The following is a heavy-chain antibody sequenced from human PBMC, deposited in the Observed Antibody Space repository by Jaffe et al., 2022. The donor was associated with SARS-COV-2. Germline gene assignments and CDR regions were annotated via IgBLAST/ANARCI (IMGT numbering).Heavy chain of an antibody. Sequence: QVQLVQSGAEVKKPGASVKVSCKASGYTFTSYYMHWVRQAPGQGLEWMGIINPSGGSTSYAQKFQGRVTMTRDTSTSTVYMELSSLRSEDTAVYYCAREGGGNSGWDYYYYGMDVWGQGTTVTVSS. CDR3: AREGGGNSGWDYYYYGMDV. J-gene: IGHJ6*02. D-gene: IGHD2-21*02. CDR1: GYTFTSYY. V-gene: IGHV1-46*01. CDR2: INPSGGST.